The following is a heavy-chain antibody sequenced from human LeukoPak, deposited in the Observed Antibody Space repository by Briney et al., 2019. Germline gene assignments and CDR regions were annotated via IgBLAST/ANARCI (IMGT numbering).Heavy chain of an antibody. D-gene: IGHD3-10*01. CDR1: GYTFTNYY. CDR2: INPSGGST. J-gene: IGHJ4*02. V-gene: IGHV1-46*01. CDR3: ARGTMVRGVILYYFDY. Sequence: GASVKVSCKASGYTFTNYYIHWVRQAPGQGLEWMGLINPSGGSTSYAQKFQGRVTMTRDTSTSTVYMELSSLRSEDTAVYSCARGTMVRGVILYYFDYWGQGTLVTVSS.